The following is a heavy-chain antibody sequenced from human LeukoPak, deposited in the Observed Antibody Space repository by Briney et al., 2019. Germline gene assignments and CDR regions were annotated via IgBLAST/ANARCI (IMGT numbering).Heavy chain of an antibody. CDR2: IGGRGGST. Sequence: GGSLRLSCVGSGFTFSSYTMTWVRQAPGKGLEWVSAIGGRGGSTYYADSVKGRFTISRDNSKNTVYLQMNSLRADDTAVYYCAKDNPSDWVYWGQGTLVTVSS. V-gene: IGHV3-23*01. D-gene: IGHD2-21*01. CDR3: AKDNPSDWVY. CDR1: GFTFSSYT. J-gene: IGHJ4*02.